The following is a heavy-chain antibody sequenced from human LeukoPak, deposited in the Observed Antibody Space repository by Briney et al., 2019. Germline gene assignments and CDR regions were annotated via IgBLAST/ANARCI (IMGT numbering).Heavy chain of an antibody. CDR3: ARVGANEGCSGGSCYSKDLDY. V-gene: IGHV4-30-4*01. CDR2: IYYSGST. J-gene: IGHJ4*02. D-gene: IGHD2-15*01. Sequence: SETLSLTCTVSGGSISSGDYYWSWIRQPPGKGLEGIGYIYYSGSTYYNPSLKSRVTISVDTSKNQFSLKLSSVTAADTAVYYCARVGANEGCSGGSCYSKDLDYWGQGTLVTVSS. CDR1: GGSISSGDYY.